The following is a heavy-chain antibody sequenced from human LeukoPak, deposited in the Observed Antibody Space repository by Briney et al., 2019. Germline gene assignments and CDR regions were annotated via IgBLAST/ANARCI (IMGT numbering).Heavy chain of an antibody. V-gene: IGHV4-30-4*01. J-gene: IGHJ4*02. CDR3: ARQEIYYFDY. CDR1: GGSISSGDYY. CDR2: IYYSGST. Sequence: SETLSLTCTVSGGSISSGDYYWSWIRQPPGKGLEWIGYIYYSGSTYYNPSLKSRVTISVDTSKNQFSLKLSSVTAADTAVYYCARQEIYYFDYWGQGTLATVSS.